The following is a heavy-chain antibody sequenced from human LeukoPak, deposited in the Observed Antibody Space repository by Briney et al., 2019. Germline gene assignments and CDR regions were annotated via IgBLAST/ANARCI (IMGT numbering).Heavy chain of an antibody. CDR1: GFTFSNYN. CDR2: ISSSSSTI. CDR3: GGDRGGTDDFWSGYYTGYFDY. J-gene: IGHJ4*02. V-gene: IGHV3-48*01. D-gene: IGHD3-3*01. Sequence: GGSLRLSCAASGFTFSNYNMNWVRQAPGKGLEWVSYISSSSSTIYYADSVKGRFTISRDNAKTSLYLQMNSLRVEDTAVYYCGGDRGGTDDFWSGYYTGYFDYWGQGTLVTVSS.